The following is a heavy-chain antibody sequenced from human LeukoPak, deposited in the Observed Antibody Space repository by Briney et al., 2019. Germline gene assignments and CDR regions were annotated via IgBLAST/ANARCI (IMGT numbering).Heavy chain of an antibody. V-gene: IGHV4-61*09. J-gene: IGHJ6*03. CDR2: IYTNGST. CDR3: ATFLEASGSYYYYYMDV. CDR1: GGSIIMTDSY. Sequence: SETLSLTCAVSGGSIIMTDSYWGWIRQSPGKGLEWIGHIYTNGSTTYNPSLKSRVTVSVDTSKNQFSLKLTSVTAADTAVYYSATFLEASGSYYYYYMDVWGKGTTVTVSS. D-gene: IGHD3-10*01.